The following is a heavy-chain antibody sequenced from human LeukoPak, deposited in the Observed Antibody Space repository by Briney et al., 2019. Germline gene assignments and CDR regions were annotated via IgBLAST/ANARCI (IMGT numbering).Heavy chain of an antibody. V-gene: IGHV3-11*05. D-gene: IGHD3-10*01. Sequence: GGSLRLSCAASGFTFSDYYMSWIRQAPGKGLEWVSYISSSSSYTNYADSVKGRFTISRDNAKNSLCLQMNSLRAEDTAVYYCARESSKHDYWGQGTLVTVSS. CDR2: ISSSSSYT. J-gene: IGHJ4*02. CDR3: ARESSKHDY. CDR1: GFTFSDYY.